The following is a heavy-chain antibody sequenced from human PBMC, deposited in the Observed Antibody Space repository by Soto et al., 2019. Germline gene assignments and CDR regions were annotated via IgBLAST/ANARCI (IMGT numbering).Heavy chain of an antibody. CDR2: IYYSGST. CDR3: ARQVSTEAGDYFDY. J-gene: IGHJ4*02. CDR1: GGSISSSSYY. V-gene: IGHV4-61*01. D-gene: IGHD1-26*01. Sequence: SETLSLTCTVSGGSISSSSYYWSWIRQPPGKGLEWIGYIYYSGSTNYNPSLKSRVTISVDTSKNQFSLKLSSVTAADTAVYYCARQVSTEAGDYFDYWGQGTLVTVSS.